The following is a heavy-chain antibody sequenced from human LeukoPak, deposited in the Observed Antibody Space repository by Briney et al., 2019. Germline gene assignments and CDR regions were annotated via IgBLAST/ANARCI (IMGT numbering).Heavy chain of an antibody. J-gene: IGHJ3*02. V-gene: IGHV4-59*01. Sequence: SETLSLTCTVSGGSISNYYWSWIRQPPGKGLEWIGYIYYSGNTNYNPSLKSRVTISVDTSKNQFSLKLTSVTAADTAVYYCAKDPLDSSGYEAAFDIWGQGTMVTVSS. CDR2: IYYSGNT. CDR1: GGSISNYY. D-gene: IGHD3-22*01. CDR3: AKDPLDSSGYEAAFDI.